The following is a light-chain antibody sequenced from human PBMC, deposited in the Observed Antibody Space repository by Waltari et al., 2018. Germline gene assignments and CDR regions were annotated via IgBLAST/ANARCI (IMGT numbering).Light chain of an antibody. CDR2: EVS. CDR3: CSYTTINTYV. J-gene: IGLJ1*01. CDR1: SSHVGSSNR. V-gene: IGLV2-18*02. Sequence: QSALPNPPSVSGSPGLPLPVSCTGTSSHVGSSNRVPWYQQPPGTAPKLVIYEVSNRPAGVPYRFSGSKSGNTASLTISGLQAEDEADYYCCSYTTINTYVFGTGTKVTVL.